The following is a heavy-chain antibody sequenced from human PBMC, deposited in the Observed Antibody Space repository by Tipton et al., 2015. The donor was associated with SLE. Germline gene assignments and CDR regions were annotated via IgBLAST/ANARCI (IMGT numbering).Heavy chain of an antibody. CDR3: AQAHLWGSYRYASDI. V-gene: IGHV4-34*01. CDR1: DGSLSDYY. CDR2: ITHRGKT. Sequence: LRLSCAVYDGSLSDYYWSWFRRPPGKGLEWIGEITHRGKTNYNPSLKSRVTISVDTSKNQFSLNLRSVTAADTAVYYCAQAHLWGSYRYASDIWGQGTMFTVSS. J-gene: IGHJ3*02. D-gene: IGHD3-16*02.